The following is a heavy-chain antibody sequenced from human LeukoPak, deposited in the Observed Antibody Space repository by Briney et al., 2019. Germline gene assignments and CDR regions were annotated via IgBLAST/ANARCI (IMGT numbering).Heavy chain of an antibody. Sequence: GSLRLSCAVLGVTFVRISINWVRRAPGKGLELVSSISSVGTYKYSADSVKGRFTISRDNSNNSVYLQMDSLSAEDTAVYYCASSDYVWGKPYYFDFWGHGTLLTVSS. D-gene: IGHD3-16*01. CDR1: GVTFVRIS. J-gene: IGHJ4*01. V-gene: IGHV3-21*01. CDR2: ISSVGTYK. CDR3: ASSDYVWGKPYYFDF.